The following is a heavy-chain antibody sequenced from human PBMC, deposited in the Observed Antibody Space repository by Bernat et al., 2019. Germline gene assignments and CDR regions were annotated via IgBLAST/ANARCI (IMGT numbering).Heavy chain of an antibody. CDR1: GGSFSGYY. V-gene: IGHV4-34*01. CDR2: INHSGST. J-gene: IGHJ4*02. Sequence: QVQLQQWGAGLLKPSETLSLTCAVYGGSFSGYYWSWIRQPPGKGLEWIGEINHSGSTNYNPSLKGRVTISVDTSKNQFARKLSSVTAADTAVYYCARGLGLGYDILTGYPLLGYFDYWGQGTLVTVSS. CDR3: ARGLGLGYDILTGYPLLGYFDY. D-gene: IGHD3-9*01.